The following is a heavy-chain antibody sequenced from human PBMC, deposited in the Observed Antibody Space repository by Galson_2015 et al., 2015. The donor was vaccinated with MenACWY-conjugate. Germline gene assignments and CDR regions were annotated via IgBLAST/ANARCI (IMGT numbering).Heavy chain of an antibody. CDR2: VYPGDSET. Sequence: QSGAEVTKPGESLRISCKGSGYSFTSYWIGWVRQMPGKGLEWMGIVYPGDSETRYSPSFQGQVTISADKSISTAYLQWSSLKASDTAMYYCARGGFTYGDAFDIWGQGTMVTVSS. D-gene: IGHD5-18*01. CDR3: ARGGFTYGDAFDI. CDR1: GYSFTSYW. V-gene: IGHV5-51*03. J-gene: IGHJ3*02.